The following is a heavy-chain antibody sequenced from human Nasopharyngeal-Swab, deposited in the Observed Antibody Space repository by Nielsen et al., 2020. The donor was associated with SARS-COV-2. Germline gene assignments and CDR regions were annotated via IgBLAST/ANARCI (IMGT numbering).Heavy chain of an antibody. J-gene: IGHJ6*02. V-gene: IGHV3-7*01. CDR1: GFTFSSYW. CDR2: IKQDGSEK. CDR3: ARDESYYYYYGMDV. Sequence: GESLKISWAASGFTFSSYWMSWVRQAPGKGLEWVANIKQDGSEKYYVDSVKGRFTISRDNAKNSLYLQMNSLRAEDTAVYYCARDESYYYYYGMDVWGQGTTVTVSS.